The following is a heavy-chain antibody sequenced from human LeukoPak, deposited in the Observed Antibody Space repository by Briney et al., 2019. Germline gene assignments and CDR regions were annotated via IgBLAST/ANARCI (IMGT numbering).Heavy chain of an antibody. Sequence: HTGGSLRLSCAASGFTFSTYAMSWVRQAPGKGLEWVSSISGSAVSTYYADSVKGRFTISRDNSKNTLYLQMNSLRAEDTAMYYCAKSTVGXGNXCGSYYYYMDVWGKGTTVSVSS. CDR3: AKSTVGXGNXCGSYYYYMDV. CDR2: ISGSAVST. J-gene: IGHJ6*03. CDR1: GFTFSTYA. D-gene: IGHD1-14*01. V-gene: IGHV3-23*01.